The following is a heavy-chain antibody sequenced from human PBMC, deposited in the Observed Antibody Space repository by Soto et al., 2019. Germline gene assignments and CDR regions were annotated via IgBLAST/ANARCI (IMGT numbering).Heavy chain of an antibody. Sequence: SETLSLTCAVYGGSFSGYYWSWIRQPPGKGLEWIGEINHSGSTNYNPSLKSRVTISVDTSKNQFSLKLGSVTAADTGGYYWARWGKGPGYSYGYGGVSFDYWGQGTLVTVSS. D-gene: IGHD5-18*01. CDR1: GGSFSGYY. J-gene: IGHJ4*02. CDR3: ARWGKGPGYSYGYGGVSFDY. CDR2: INHSGST. V-gene: IGHV4-34*01.